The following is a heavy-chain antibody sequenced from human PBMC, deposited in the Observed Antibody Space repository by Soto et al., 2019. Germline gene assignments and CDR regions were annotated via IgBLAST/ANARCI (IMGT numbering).Heavy chain of an antibody. CDR3: AREVRFLEWSHNYYYYYGMDV. CDR1: GGSISSYY. Sequence: LSLTCTVSGGSISSYYWSWIRQPPGKGLEWIGYIYYSGSTNYNPSLKSRVTISVDTSKNQFSLKLSSVTAADTAVYYCAREVRFLEWSHNYYYYYGMDVWGQGTTVTVSS. D-gene: IGHD3-3*01. CDR2: IYYSGST. V-gene: IGHV4-59*01. J-gene: IGHJ6*02.